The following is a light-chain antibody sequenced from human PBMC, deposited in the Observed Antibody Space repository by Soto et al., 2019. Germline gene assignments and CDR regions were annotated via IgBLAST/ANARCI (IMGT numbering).Light chain of an antibody. V-gene: IGKV1-5*03. Sequence: DIQMTQSPSTLSASVGDRVTITCRASQSISTWLAWYQQKPEKAPKLLIYKASSLEGGVPSRFGGSGSGTLFNITISSLHPDDFATYYCQQYNTYPLTFGGGTTVDIK. CDR3: QQYNTYPLT. CDR1: QSISTW. CDR2: KAS. J-gene: IGKJ4*01.